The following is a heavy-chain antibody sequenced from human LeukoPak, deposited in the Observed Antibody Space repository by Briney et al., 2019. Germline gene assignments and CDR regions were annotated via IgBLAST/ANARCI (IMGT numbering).Heavy chain of an antibody. J-gene: IGHJ5*01. CDR3: VRGFADS. V-gene: IGHV3-7*01. CDR2: IKRDGSDK. Sequence: KGPEWVSNIKRDGSDKYYLDSVKGRFTISRDNAKNSLYLQMNSLRVEDTAVYYCVRGFADSWGQGALVTVSS. D-gene: IGHD3-3*01.